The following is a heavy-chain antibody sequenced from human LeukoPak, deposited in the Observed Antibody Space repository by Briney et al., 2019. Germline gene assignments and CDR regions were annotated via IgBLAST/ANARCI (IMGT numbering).Heavy chain of an antibody. V-gene: IGHV3-48*01. Sequence: PGGSLRLSCAASGFTFSSYTMNWVRQAPGEGREWVSYISSGNSTIYYEDSVKGRFTISREDARNSLYLQMNSLRAEDTAVYYCARGPPGGYCYFDYWGQGTLVTVSS. CDR1: GFTFSSYT. D-gene: IGHD3-22*01. CDR2: ISSGNSTI. CDR3: ARGPPGGYCYFDY. J-gene: IGHJ4*02.